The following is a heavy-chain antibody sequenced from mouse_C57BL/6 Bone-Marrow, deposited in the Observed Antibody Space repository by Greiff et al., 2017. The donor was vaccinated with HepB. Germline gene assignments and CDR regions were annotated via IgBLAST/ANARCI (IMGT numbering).Heavy chain of an antibody. CDR1: GFTFTDYY. J-gene: IGHJ4*01. CDR3: ASHNYYGSSYAMDY. D-gene: IGHD1-1*01. Sequence: EVNLVESGGGLVQPGGSLSLSCAASGFTFTDYYMSWVRQPPGKALEWLGFIRNKANGYTTEYSASVKGRFTISRDNSQSILYLQMNALRAEDSATYYCASHNYYGSSYAMDYWGQGTSVTVSS. CDR2: IRNKANGYTT. V-gene: IGHV7-3*01.